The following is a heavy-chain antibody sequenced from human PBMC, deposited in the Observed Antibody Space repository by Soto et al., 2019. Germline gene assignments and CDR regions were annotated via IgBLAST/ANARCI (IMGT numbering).Heavy chain of an antibody. CDR3: AKDYIVVVPAAKSLDY. CDR1: GFTFSSYA. V-gene: IGHV3-23*01. J-gene: IGHJ4*02. Sequence: EVQLLESGGGLVQPGGSLRLSCAASGFTFSSYAMSWVRQAPGKGLEWDSAISGSGGSTYYADSVKGRFTISRDNSKNTLYLQMNSLRAEDTAVYYCAKDYIVVVPAAKSLDYWGQGTLVTVSS. D-gene: IGHD2-2*01. CDR2: ISGSGGST.